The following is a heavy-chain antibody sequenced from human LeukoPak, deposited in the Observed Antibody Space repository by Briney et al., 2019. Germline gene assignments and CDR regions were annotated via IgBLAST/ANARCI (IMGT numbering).Heavy chain of an antibody. J-gene: IGHJ4*02. CDR1: GFTFSNAW. CDR2: IKSKTDGGTT. CDR3: TTERRTGDGYNFFYLGNVFDY. Sequence: GGSLRLSCAASGFTFSNAWMSWVRQAPGKGLEWVGRIKSKTDGGTTDYAAPVKGRFTISRDDSKNTLYLQMNSLKTEDTAVYYCTTERRTGDGYNFFYLGNVFDYWGQGTLVTVSS. V-gene: IGHV3-15*01. D-gene: IGHD5-24*01.